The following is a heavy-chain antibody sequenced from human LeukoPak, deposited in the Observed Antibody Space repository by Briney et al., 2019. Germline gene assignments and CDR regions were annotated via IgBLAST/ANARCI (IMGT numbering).Heavy chain of an antibody. CDR2: IYSGGTT. V-gene: IGHV3-53*01. D-gene: IGHD6-19*01. Sequence: GGSLRLSCAASGFTVSYNYMSWVRQAPGKGLDWVSVIYSGGTTYYADSVKGRFTISRDNSKNTLYLQMNSLRAEDTAVYYCARGMYSSGWYSDYWGQGTLVTVSS. J-gene: IGHJ4*02. CDR3: ARGMYSSGWYSDY. CDR1: GFTVSYNY.